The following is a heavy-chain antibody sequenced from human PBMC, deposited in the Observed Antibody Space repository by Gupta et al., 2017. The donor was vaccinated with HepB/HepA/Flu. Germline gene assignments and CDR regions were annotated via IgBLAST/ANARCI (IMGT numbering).Heavy chain of an antibody. Sequence: QVQLVESGGGVVQPGRSLRLSCAASGFTFRSYGMHRVRPAPGKGVGWGAVLSQDGNKTYYADSVRGRVTISRDNSKNTLYLQMNSLTTEDTAVYYCAKDADTYDSGRSYSVGICDNWGQGTLVTVSS. J-gene: IGHJ4*02. V-gene: IGHV3-30*18. CDR1: GFTFRSYG. D-gene: IGHD3-10*01. CDR2: LSQDGNKT. CDR3: AKDADTYDSGRSYSVGICDN.